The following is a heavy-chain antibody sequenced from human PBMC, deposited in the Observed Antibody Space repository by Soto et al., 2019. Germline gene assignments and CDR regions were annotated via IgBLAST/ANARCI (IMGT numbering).Heavy chain of an antibody. CDR2: IIPIFGTA. J-gene: IGHJ6*02. CDR3: ARDVPSQPLPHRDYYYYGMDV. Sequence: GASVKVSCKASGGTFSSYAISWVRQAPGQGLEWMGGIIPIFGTANYAQKFQGRVTITADKSTSTAYMELGSLRSEDTAVYYCARDVPSQPLPHRDYYYYGMDVWGQGTTVTVSS. V-gene: IGHV1-69*06. CDR1: GGTFSSYA. D-gene: IGHD2-2*01.